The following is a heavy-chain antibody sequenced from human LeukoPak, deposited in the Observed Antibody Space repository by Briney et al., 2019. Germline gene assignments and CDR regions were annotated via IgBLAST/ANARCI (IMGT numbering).Heavy chain of an antibody. D-gene: IGHD6-13*01. V-gene: IGHV3-53*05. Sequence: PGGSLRLSCAASGFTVSSNYMSWVRQAPGKGLEWVSVIYSGGSTYYADSVKGRFTISRDNSKNTLYLQMNSLRAEDTAVYYCARGRGSSSWSSGDYWGQGTLVTVSS. CDR3: ARGRGSSSWSSGDY. CDR1: GFTVSSNY. J-gene: IGHJ4*02. CDR2: IYSGGST.